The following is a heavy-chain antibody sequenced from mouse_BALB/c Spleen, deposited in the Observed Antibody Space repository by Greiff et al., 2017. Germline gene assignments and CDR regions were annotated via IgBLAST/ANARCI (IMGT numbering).Heavy chain of an antibody. Sequence: VQVVESAAELARPGASVKMSCKASGYTFTSYTMHWVKQRPGQGLEWIGYINPSSGYTEYNQKFKDKTTLTADKSSSTAYMQLSSLTSEDSAVYYCARKDYYGSSYWYFDVWGAGTTVTVSS. V-gene: IGHV1-4*02. CDR1: GYTFTSYT. CDR2: INPSSGYT. D-gene: IGHD1-1*01. J-gene: IGHJ1*01. CDR3: ARKDYYGSSYWYFDV.